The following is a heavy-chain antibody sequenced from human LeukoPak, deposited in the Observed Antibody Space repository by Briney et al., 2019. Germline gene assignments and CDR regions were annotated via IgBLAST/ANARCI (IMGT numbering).Heavy chain of an antibody. CDR2: INPSGGST. CDR1: GYTFTSYG. D-gene: IGHD3-22*01. J-gene: IGHJ2*01. CDR3: ARDLVNYYDSSGYYPRGDRRYFDL. V-gene: IGHV1-46*01. Sequence: ASVKVSCKASGYTFTSYGISWARQAPGQGLEWMGIINPSGGSTSYAQKFQGRVTLTRDMSTSTVYMELSSLRSEDTAVYYCARDLVNYYDSSGYYPRGDRRYFDLWGRGTLVTVSS.